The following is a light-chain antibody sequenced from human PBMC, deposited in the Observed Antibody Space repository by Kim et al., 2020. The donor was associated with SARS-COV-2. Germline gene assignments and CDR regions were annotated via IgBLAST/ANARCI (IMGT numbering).Light chain of an antibody. CDR2: EDY. CDR1: SGNLASNF. J-gene: IGLJ3*02. Sequence: GKTVTISCTRSSGNLASNFVQWYQQRPGSSPTLVIYEDYQTPSRVPHRFAASIDRPAHSASLTISGLQTEDEAYYYCQSYDAPNQVFGGGTKLTFL. V-gene: IGLV6-57*01. CDR3: QSYDAPNQV.